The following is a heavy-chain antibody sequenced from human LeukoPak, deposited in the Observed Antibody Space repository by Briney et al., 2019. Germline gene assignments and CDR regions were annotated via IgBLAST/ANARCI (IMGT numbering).Heavy chain of an antibody. CDR1: GFSVSGYW. J-gene: IGHJ4*02. CDR2: IKQDGSEK. V-gene: IGHV3-7*01. Sequence: GGSLRLSCALSGFSVSGYWMTWVRQAPAKGLEGVANIKQDGSEKNYVDSVKGRFTISRDNAENSLFLQMNSLRVEDTAVYYCAREWQGGIAAAGTRIEGDYWGQGTLVAVSS. D-gene: IGHD6-13*01. CDR3: AREWQGGIAAAGTRIEGDY.